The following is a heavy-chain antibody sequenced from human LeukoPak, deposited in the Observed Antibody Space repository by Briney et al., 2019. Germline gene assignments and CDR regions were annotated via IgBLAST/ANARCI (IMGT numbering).Heavy chain of an antibody. Sequence: GGSLRLSCAASGFTFSSYAMHWVRQAPGKGLEWVAVISYDGSNKYYADSVKGRFTISRDNSKNTLYLQMNSLRAEDTAVYYCARDDDSSGYEGDWGQGTLVTVSS. J-gene: IGHJ4*02. CDR1: GFTFSSYA. CDR2: ISYDGSNK. D-gene: IGHD3-22*01. CDR3: ARDDDSSGYEGD. V-gene: IGHV3-30-3*01.